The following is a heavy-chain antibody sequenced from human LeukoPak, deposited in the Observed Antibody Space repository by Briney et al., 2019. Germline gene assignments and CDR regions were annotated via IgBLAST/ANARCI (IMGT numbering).Heavy chain of an antibody. CDR1: GFTFSRYS. CDR2: ISSSSSTI. CDR3: EALRHYYDSSGLDY. D-gene: IGHD3-22*01. Sequence: GGSLRLSCAASGFTFSRYSMTWVRQAPGKGLEWVSYISSSSSTIYYADSVKGRFTISRDNAKNSLYLQMNSLRDEDTAVYYCEALRHYYDSSGLDYWGQGTLVTVSS. V-gene: IGHV3-48*02. J-gene: IGHJ4*02.